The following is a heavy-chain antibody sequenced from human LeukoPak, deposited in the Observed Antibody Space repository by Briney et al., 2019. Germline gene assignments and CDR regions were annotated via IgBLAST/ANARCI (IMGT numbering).Heavy chain of an antibody. CDR3: ARHGSSWHNWFDP. J-gene: IGHJ5*02. V-gene: IGHV4-39*01. CDR2: IYYSGST. D-gene: IGHD6-13*01. Sequence: SETLSLTCTVSGGSISSYYWGWIRQPPGKGLEWIGSIYYSGSTYYNPSLKSRVTISVDTSKNQFSLKLSSVTAADTAVYYCARHGSSWHNWFDPWGQGTLVTVSS. CDR1: GGSISSYY.